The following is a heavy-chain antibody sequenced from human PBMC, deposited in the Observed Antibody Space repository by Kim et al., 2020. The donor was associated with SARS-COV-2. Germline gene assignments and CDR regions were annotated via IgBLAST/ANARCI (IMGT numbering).Heavy chain of an antibody. V-gene: IGHV4-59*01. Sequence: SETLSHTCDVSGDSIRYFYWSWIQQPPGKGLEWIGYIYYTGNTNYNPSLLSRATISVDMSKNQVSLKLNSVTAADTAVYYCASLAAGYGLDVWGQGAAVTVSS. D-gene: IGHD6-13*01. CDR3: ASLAAGYGLDV. CDR1: GDSIRYFY. CDR2: IYYTGNT. J-gene: IGHJ6*02.